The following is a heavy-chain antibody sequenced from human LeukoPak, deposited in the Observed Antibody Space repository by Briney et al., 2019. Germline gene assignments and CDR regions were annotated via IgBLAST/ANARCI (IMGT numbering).Heavy chain of an antibody. D-gene: IGHD2-2*01. J-gene: IGHJ1*01. CDR1: GYSISSGYY. CDR3: ASPPPSDIVVVPAAIGEYFQH. V-gene: IGHV4-38-2*01. Sequence: SETLSLTCAVSGYSISSGYYWGWIRQPPGKGLEWIGSIYHSGSTYYNPSLKSRVTISVDTSKSQFSLKLSSVTAADTAVYYCASPPPSDIVVVPAAIGEYFQHWGQGTLVTVSS. CDR2: IYHSGST.